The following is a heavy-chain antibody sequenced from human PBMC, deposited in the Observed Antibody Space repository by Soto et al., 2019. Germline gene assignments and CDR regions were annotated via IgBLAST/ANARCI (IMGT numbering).Heavy chain of an antibody. J-gene: IGHJ3*02. CDR3: ARHRIAGARNAFDI. CDR2: ISYSGST. V-gene: IGHV4-59*08. D-gene: IGHD1-26*01. CDR1: GGSISGYY. Sequence: SETLSLTCTVSGGSISGYYWSWIRQPPGKGLECIGYISYSGSTNYNPSLQSRVTISVDTSKNQLSLKLSSVTAADTAVYYCARHRIAGARNAFDIWGQGTMVTVS.